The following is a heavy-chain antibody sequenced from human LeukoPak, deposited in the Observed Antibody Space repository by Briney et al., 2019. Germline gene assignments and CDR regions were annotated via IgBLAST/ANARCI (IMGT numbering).Heavy chain of an antibody. J-gene: IGHJ4*02. V-gene: IGHV4-31*03. Sequence: PSQTLSLTCTVSGGSTSSGGYYWSWIRQHPGKGLEWIEYIYYSGSTYYNPSLKSRVTISVDTSKNQFSLKLSSVTAADTAVYYCARGGGYCSSTGCRGPYYFDYWGQGTLVTVSS. CDR1: GGSTSSGGYY. CDR2: IYYSGST. D-gene: IGHD2-2*01. CDR3: ARGGGYCSSTGCRGPYYFDY.